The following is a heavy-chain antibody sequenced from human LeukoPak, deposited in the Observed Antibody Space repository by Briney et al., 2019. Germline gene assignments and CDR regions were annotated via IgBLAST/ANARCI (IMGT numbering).Heavy chain of an antibody. Sequence: PSETLSVTCTVSGGSINNYYWSWIRQPPGKGLEWIGYIYYRGSTNYNPSLKSRVTFSVDTSKNQFSLKLNSVTAADTAVYYCARGGDYGDRRYFDYWGQGTLVTVFS. D-gene: IGHD4-17*01. J-gene: IGHJ4*02. V-gene: IGHV4-59*01. CDR3: ARGGDYGDRRYFDY. CDR1: GGSINNYY. CDR2: IYYRGST.